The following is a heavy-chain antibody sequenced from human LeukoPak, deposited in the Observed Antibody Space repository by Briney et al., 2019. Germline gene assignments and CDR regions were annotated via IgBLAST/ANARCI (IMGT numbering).Heavy chain of an antibody. V-gene: IGHV3-30-3*01. Sequence: GGSLRLSCAASGFTFTTYAMHWVRQAPGKGLEWVALISYDGNNKYYVDSVKGRFNISRDISKNILYLEMNNLRVEDTAMYYCARDLYDESDCWGQGTLVTVSS. CDR3: ARDLYDESDC. CDR2: ISYDGNNK. J-gene: IGHJ4*02. CDR1: GFTFTTYA. D-gene: IGHD3-16*01.